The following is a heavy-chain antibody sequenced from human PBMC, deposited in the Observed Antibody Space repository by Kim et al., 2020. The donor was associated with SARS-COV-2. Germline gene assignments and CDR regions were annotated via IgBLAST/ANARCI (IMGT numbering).Heavy chain of an antibody. Sequence: LKSRSTISVDTSKNQFSLKLSSVTAADTAVYYCARLSPNYGSGRSPPFDPWGQGTLVTVSS. V-gene: IGHV4-39*01. J-gene: IGHJ5*02. CDR3: ARLSPNYGSGRSPPFDP. D-gene: IGHD3-10*01.